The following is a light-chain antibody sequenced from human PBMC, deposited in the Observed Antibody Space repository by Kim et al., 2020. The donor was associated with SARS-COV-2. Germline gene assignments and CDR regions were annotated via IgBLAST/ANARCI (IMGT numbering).Light chain of an antibody. CDR2: AAS. CDR3: KQYYSYPLT. J-gene: IGKJ4*01. CDR1: QSISSY. Sequence: ASTGDRVAITRRTSQSISSYLAWYQQRPGTAPKLLIYAASTLQSGVPSRFSGSGSGTDFTLTISCLQSEDFATYYCKQYYSYPLTFGGGTKVDIK. V-gene: IGKV1-8*01.